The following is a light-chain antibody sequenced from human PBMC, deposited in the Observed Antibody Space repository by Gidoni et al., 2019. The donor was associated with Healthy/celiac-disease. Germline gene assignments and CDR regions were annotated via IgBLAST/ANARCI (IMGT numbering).Light chain of an antibody. CDR2: AAS. J-gene: IGKJ4*01. CDR1: QGISSY. CDR3: QQYYSYPPT. V-gene: IGKV1-8*01. Sequence: SSLSASTGDRVTITCRASQGISSYLAWYQQKPGKAPKLLIYAASTLQGGVPSRFSGSGSGTDFTLTISCLQSEDFATYYCQQYYSYPPTFGGGTKVEIK.